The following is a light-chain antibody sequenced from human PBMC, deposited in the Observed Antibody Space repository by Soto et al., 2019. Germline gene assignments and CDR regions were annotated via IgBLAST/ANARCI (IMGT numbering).Light chain of an antibody. CDR2: AAS. Sequence: DIQMTQSPSSLSASVGDRVTITCRGSQGVSGYLLWYQQRQGRAPKLLIYAASNLLSGVPSRFSGSGSGATFTLTITSLQPEDFATYYCQQSYRTPHTFGQGTKLETK. CDR1: QGVSGY. CDR3: QQSYRTPHT. J-gene: IGKJ2*01. V-gene: IGKV1-39*01.